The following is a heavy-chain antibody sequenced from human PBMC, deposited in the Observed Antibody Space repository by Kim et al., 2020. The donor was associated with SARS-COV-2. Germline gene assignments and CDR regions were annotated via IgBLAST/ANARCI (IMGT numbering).Heavy chain of an antibody. Sequence: GGSLRLSCAATGFIFGNSAMSWVRQAPGKGLEWVSGIFGSGSGTYYADSVKGRFTISRDNFQNTLFLQMDNLRVEDTAVYYCARHLHFTTVPFYWYFDLWGLGPFVTFSS. CDR3: ARHLHFTTVPFYWYFDL. CDR1: GFIFGNSA. CDR2: IFGSGSGT. J-gene: IGHJ2*01. D-gene: IGHD3-3*02. V-gene: IGHV3-23*01.